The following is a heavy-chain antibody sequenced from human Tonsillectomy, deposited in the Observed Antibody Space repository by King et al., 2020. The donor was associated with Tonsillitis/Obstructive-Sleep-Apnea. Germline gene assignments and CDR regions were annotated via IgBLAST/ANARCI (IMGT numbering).Heavy chain of an antibody. D-gene: IGHD3-3*01. V-gene: IGHV3-11*06. Sequence: QVQLVESGGGLVKPGGSLRLSCAASGFTFSDYYMSWIRQAPGKGLGWVSYISSSSSYTNYADSVTGRFTISRDNAKNSLYLQMNSLRAEDTAVYYCARLSHDYFWSGYYTGMGYDAFDIWGQGTMVTVSS. J-gene: IGHJ3*02. CDR1: GFTFSDYY. CDR3: ARLSHDYFWSGYYTGMGYDAFDI. CDR2: ISSSSSYT.